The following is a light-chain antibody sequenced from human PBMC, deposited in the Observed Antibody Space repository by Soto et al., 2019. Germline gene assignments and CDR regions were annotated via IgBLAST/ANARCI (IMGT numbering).Light chain of an antibody. CDR1: QSVSSNN. CDR3: QQYAGTPRT. J-gene: IGKJ1*01. CDR2: GAS. Sequence: EIVLTQSPGTLSVSPGERATLSCRASQSVSSNNLAWYQQNPGQAPRLLIYGASSRATGIPDRFTGSGSGTDFTLTINGLEPEDFAVFYCQQYAGTPRTFGQGTKVEFK. V-gene: IGKV3-20*01.